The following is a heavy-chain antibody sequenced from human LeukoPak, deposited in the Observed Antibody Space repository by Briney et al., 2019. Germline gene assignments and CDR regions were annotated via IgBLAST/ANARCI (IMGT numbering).Heavy chain of an antibody. J-gene: IGHJ4*02. V-gene: IGHV3-21*01. CDR1: GFTFSSST. CDR3: VRGVGRDY. CDR2: ISSSSGNT. Sequence: GGSLRLSCAASGFTFSSSTMNWVRQAPGKGLEWVSSISSSSGNTHCADSVKGRFTISRDNAKNSLYMQMNSLRAEDTAVYYCVRGVGRDYWGQGTLVTVSS.